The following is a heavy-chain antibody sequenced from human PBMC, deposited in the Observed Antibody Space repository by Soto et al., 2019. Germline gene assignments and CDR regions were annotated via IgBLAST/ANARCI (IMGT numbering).Heavy chain of an antibody. CDR1: GDSISSSTYY. V-gene: IGHV4-39*01. Sequence: SETLSLTCTVSGDSISSSTYYWGWIRQPPGKGLEWIGSMFYSENTYYNPSLKSRVTLSIDTSKNQFSLKLNSVTAADTAVYYCVSPEGYYDSSGYTLDYWGQGTLVTVSS. CDR2: MFYSENT. D-gene: IGHD3-22*01. CDR3: VSPEGYYDSSGYTLDY. J-gene: IGHJ4*02.